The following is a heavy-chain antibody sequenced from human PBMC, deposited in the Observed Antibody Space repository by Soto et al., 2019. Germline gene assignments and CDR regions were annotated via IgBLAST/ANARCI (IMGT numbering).Heavy chain of an antibody. CDR1: GYTLTELS. Sequence: AAVKVSCKVSGYTLTELSMHWVRQAPGKGLEWMGGFDPEDGETIYAQKFQGRVTMTEDTSTDTAYMELSSLRSEDTAVYYCARDSGSYYREYFDLWGRGTLVTVSS. D-gene: IGHD1-26*01. CDR3: ARDSGSYYREYFDL. CDR2: FDPEDGET. J-gene: IGHJ2*01. V-gene: IGHV1-24*01.